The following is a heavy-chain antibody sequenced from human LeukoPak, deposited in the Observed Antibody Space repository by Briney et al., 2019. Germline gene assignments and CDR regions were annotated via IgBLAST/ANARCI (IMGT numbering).Heavy chain of an antibody. V-gene: IGHV4-61*01. CDR2: IYYSGST. CDR3: ARGLDV. Sequence: SETLSLTCTVSGSSVSSGSYYWSWIRQPPGKGLEWIGYIYYSGSTNYNPSLKSRVTISVDTSKNQFSLKLSSVTAADTAVYYCARGLDVWGQGTTVTVSS. J-gene: IGHJ6*02. CDR1: GSSVSSGSYY.